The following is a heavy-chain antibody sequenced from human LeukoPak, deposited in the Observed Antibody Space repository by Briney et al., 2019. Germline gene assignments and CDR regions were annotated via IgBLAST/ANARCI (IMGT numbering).Heavy chain of an antibody. D-gene: IGHD4-17*01. CDR3: ARHGRGYGDYFDY. Sequence: SETLSLTCTVSGDSISSSSYYWGWIRQPPGKGLEWIGSVYYSGSTYYNPSLKSRVTISVDTSKSQFSLKLSSVTAADTVVYYCARHGRGYGDYFDYWGQGTLVTVSS. V-gene: IGHV4-39*01. CDR1: GDSISSSSYY. J-gene: IGHJ4*02. CDR2: VYYSGST.